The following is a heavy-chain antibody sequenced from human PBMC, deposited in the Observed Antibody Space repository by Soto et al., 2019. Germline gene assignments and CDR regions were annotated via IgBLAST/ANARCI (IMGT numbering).Heavy chain of an antibody. CDR2: IRSKANSYAT. Sequence: GGSLRLSCAASGFTFSGSAMHWVRQASGKGLEWVGRIRSKANSYATAYAASVKGRFTISRDDSKNTAYLQMNSLKTEDTAVYYCTRHVDYYDSSGYYSFYYYGMDVWGQGTTVTVSS. J-gene: IGHJ6*02. V-gene: IGHV3-73*01. CDR1: GFTFSGSA. CDR3: TRHVDYYDSSGYYSFYYYGMDV. D-gene: IGHD3-22*01.